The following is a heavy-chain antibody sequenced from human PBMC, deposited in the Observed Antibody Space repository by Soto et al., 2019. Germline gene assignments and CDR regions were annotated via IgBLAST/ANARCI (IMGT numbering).Heavy chain of an antibody. J-gene: IGHJ5*02. D-gene: IGHD2-21*01. CDR1: GFTFSNYW. CDR3: ASARHIGP. Sequence: GSLRLSCAASGFTFSNYWMSWVRQAPGKGLEWVANIKQDGSESNYGDSVKGRFTISRDNAENSLYLQMTSLRAEDTAVYYCASARHIGPWGQGTLVTVSS. V-gene: IGHV3-7*01. CDR2: IKQDGSES.